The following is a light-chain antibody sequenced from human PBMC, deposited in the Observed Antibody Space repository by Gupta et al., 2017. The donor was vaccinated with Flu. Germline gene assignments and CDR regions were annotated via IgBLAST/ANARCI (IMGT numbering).Light chain of an antibody. V-gene: IGKV3-15*01. CDR3: QQYKNWPWT. J-gene: IGKJ1*01. CDR1: QSVSSI. Sequence: EIVMTQSPATLSVSPGERATLSCRASQSVSSILAWYQQKPGQAPRLLIYGASTRATGIPARFSGSGSGTEFTLTISSLQSEDFAVYYCQQYKNWPWTFGQGTKVEIK. CDR2: GAS.